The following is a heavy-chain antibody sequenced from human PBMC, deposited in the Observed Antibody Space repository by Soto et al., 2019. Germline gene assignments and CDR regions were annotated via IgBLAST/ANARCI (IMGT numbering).Heavy chain of an antibody. CDR2: ISASGRDI. CDR1: GFTFSNFA. Sequence: LRLSCGASGFTFSNFAMSWVRQAPGRGLEWVSGISASGRDIHYADSVKDRFTVSRDNSKNTLYLQMNSLRAEDTAIYYCAKGKTSGWYYFDYWGQGALVTVSS. D-gene: IGHD6-19*01. J-gene: IGHJ4*02. CDR3: AKGKTSGWYYFDY. V-gene: IGHV3-23*01.